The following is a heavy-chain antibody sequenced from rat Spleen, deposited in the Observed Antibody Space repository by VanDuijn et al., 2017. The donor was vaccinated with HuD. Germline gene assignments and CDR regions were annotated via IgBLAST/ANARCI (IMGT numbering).Heavy chain of an antibody. D-gene: IGHD1-9*01. CDR3: ARRHYGYTDYFDY. J-gene: IGHJ2*01. CDR2: ISYGDSSGHSGT. CDR1: GFTFSNYD. V-gene: IGHV5S13*01. Sequence: EVQLVESGGDLVQPGRSLKLSCAASGFTFSNYDMAWVRQDSTKGLEWVASISYGDSSGHSGTYYRDFVKGRFTISRDNAKNTQYLEMDSLRSEDTATYYCARRHYGYTDYFDYWGQGVMVTVSS.